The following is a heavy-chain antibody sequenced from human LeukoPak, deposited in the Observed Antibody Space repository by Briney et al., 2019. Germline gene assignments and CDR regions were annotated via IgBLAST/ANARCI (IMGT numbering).Heavy chain of an antibody. Sequence: GASVKVSCKASGYTFTSYGISWVRQAPGQGLEWMGWISAYNGNTNYAQKLQGRVTMTTDTSTSTAYMELRSLRSDDTAVYYCARAPLGADYGGNSGYYYYMDVWGKGTTVTVSS. D-gene: IGHD4-23*01. CDR1: GYTFTSYG. J-gene: IGHJ6*03. CDR3: ARAPLGADYGGNSGYYYYMDV. V-gene: IGHV1-18*01. CDR2: ISAYNGNT.